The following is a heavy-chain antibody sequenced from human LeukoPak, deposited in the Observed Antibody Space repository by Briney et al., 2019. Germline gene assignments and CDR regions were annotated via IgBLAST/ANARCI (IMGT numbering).Heavy chain of an antibody. CDR3: AKDRADIVATYFDY. D-gene: IGHD5-12*01. CDR1: GFTFSSYG. J-gene: IGHJ4*02. V-gene: IGHV3-30*18. CDR2: ISYDGSNK. Sequence: GRSLRLSCAASGFTFSSYGMHWVRQAPGKGLEWVAVISYDGSNKYYADSVKGRFTISRDNSKNTLYLRMNSLRAEDTAVYYCAKDRADIVATYFDYWGQGTLVTVSS.